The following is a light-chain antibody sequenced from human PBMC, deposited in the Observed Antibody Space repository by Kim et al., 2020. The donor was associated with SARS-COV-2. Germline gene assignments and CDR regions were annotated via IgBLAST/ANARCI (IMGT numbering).Light chain of an antibody. Sequence: QTATPAGTGNSNNVGNQGAAWLQQHQGHPPELLSYRNNNRPSGISERFSASRSGNTASLTITALQPEDEADYYCSAGDSSLSAWVFGGGTQLTVL. CDR3: SAGDSSLSAWV. CDR2: RNN. J-gene: IGLJ3*02. V-gene: IGLV10-54*04. CDR1: SNNVGNQG.